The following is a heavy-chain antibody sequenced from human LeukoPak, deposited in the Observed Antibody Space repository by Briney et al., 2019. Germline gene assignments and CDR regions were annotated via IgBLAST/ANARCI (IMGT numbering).Heavy chain of an antibody. Sequence: SVKVSCKASGYTFTGYYMHRVRQAPGQGLEWMGWINPNSGGTNYAQKFQGRVTMTRDTSISTAYMELSRLRSDDTAVYYCARGPPRSIAVAGSGQDYWGQGTLVTVSS. D-gene: IGHD6-19*01. V-gene: IGHV1-2*02. CDR1: GYTFTGYY. J-gene: IGHJ4*02. CDR3: ARGPPRSIAVAGSGQDY. CDR2: INPNSGGT.